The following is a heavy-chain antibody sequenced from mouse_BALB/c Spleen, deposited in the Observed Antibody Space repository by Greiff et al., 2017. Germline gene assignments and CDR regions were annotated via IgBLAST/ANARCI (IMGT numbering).Heavy chain of an antibody. J-gene: IGHJ4*01. CDR3: ARRRNLDYAMDY. CDR2: IYPYNGGT. V-gene: IGHV1S29*02. CDR1: GCTFTDYN. Sequence: VQLKQSGPELVKPGASVKISCKASGCTFTDYNMHWVKQSHGKSLEWIGYIYPYNGGTGYNQKFKSKATLTVDNSSSTAYMELRSLTSEDSAVYYCARRRNLDYAMDYWGQGTSVTVSS.